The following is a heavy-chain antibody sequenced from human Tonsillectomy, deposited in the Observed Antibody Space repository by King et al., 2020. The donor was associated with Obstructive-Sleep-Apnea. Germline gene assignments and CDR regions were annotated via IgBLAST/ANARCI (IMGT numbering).Heavy chain of an antibody. CDR3: ASAFYDSSGYYTFDY. CDR2: INPSGGST. Sequence: QLVQSGAEVKKPGASVKVSCKASGYTFTSYYMHWVRQAPGQGLEWMGIINPSGGSTSYAQKFQGRVTMTRDTSTSTVYMELGSLRSDDTAVYYWASAFYDSSGYYTFDYWGQGTLVTVSS. V-gene: IGHV1-46*03. CDR1: GYTFTSYY. J-gene: IGHJ4*02. D-gene: IGHD3-22*01.